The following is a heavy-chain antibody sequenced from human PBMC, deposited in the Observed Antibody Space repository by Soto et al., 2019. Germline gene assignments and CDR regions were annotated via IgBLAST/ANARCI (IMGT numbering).Heavy chain of an antibody. Sequence: GSLRLSCAASGFTFSSYAMSWVRQAPGKGLEWVSTINDSGGSTYYADSVKGRFTISRDNSKNTLYLQMNSLRAEDTAVYYCAKDMYGGTTSFDYWGQGTLVTVSS. CDR2: INDSGGST. CDR1: GFTFSSYA. J-gene: IGHJ4*02. CDR3: AKDMYGGTTSFDY. D-gene: IGHD1-7*01. V-gene: IGHV3-23*01.